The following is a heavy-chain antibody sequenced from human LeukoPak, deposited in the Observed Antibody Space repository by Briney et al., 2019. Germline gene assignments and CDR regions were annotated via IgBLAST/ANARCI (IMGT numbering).Heavy chain of an antibody. Sequence: SETLSLTCTVSGGSISSGSYYWSWIRQPAGKGLEWIGRIYTSGSTNYNPSLRGRVTMSIDTSKNQFSLTLTSVTAADTAVYYCARLVDTPVIRGYYFDPWGQGTLVTVSS. D-gene: IGHD3-22*01. CDR3: ARLVDTPVIRGYYFDP. CDR1: GGSISSGSYY. CDR2: IYTSGST. J-gene: IGHJ5*02. V-gene: IGHV4-61*02.